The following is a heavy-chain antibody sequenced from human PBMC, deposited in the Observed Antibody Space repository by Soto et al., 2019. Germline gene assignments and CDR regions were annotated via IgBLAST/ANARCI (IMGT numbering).Heavy chain of an antibody. V-gene: IGHV1-3*01. J-gene: IGHJ3*02. CDR3: ASAGGGYCSSTSCSFDI. CDR1: GYTFTSYA. D-gene: IGHD2-2*01. Sequence: SVEVSLKASGYTFTSYAMHWVRQAPGQRLEWMGWINAGNGNTKYSQKFQGRVTITRDTSASTAYMELSSLRSEDTAVYYCASAGGGYCSSTSCSFDIWGQGTMVTVSS. CDR2: INAGNGNT.